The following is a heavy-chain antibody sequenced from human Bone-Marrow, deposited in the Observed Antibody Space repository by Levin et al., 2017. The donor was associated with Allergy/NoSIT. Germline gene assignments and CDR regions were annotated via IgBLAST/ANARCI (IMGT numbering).Heavy chain of an antibody. J-gene: IGHJ3*02. D-gene: IGHD4-17*01. CDR3: ARGESTVTTYDAFDI. CDR1: GFTFSSYA. Sequence: GGSLRLSCAASGFTFSSYAMHWVRQAPGKGLEWVAVISYDGSNKYYADSVKGRFTISRDNSKNTLYLQMNSLRAEDTAVYYCARGESTVTTYDAFDIWGQGTMVTVSS. V-gene: IGHV3-30-3*01. CDR2: ISYDGSNK.